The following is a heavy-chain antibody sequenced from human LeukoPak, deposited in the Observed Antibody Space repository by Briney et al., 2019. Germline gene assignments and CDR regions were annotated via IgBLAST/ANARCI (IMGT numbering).Heavy chain of an antibody. CDR2: ISSNGSYI. J-gene: IGHJ4*02. CDR1: GFTFNTYS. D-gene: IGHD3-16*02. Sequence: GGSLRLSCAASGFTFNTYSMSWVRQAPGKGLEWVSSISSNGSYIYYTDSVKGQFTISRDSAKNSLYLQMNSLRAADTAVYYCARDRLFYDYVWGSFRLWGQGTLVTVSS. V-gene: IGHV3-21*01. CDR3: ARDRLFYDYVWGSFRL.